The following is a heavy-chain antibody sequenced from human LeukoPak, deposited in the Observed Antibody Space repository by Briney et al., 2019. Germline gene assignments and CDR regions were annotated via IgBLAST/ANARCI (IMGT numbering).Heavy chain of an antibody. CDR2: MFYSGST. V-gene: IGHV4-39*01. CDR3: ARHPFATPFDY. J-gene: IGHJ4*02. CDR1: GGSISSSSYY. D-gene: IGHD2-15*01. Sequence: PSETLSLTCTVSGGSISSSSYYWGWIRQPPGKGLEWIGTMFYSGSTYYNSSLKSRVTMSLDTSKSQFSLRLSSVTAADTAVYFCARHPFATPFDYWGPGTLVTVSS.